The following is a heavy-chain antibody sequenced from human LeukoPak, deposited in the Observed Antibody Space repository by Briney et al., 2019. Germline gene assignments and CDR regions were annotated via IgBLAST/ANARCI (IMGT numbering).Heavy chain of an antibody. V-gene: IGHV3-73*01. CDR1: GFTFSGSA. J-gene: IGHJ4*02. Sequence: GGSLRLSCAASGFTFSGSAMHWVRQASGKGLEWVGRIRGKANSYATAYAASVKGRFTISRDDSKNTAYLQMNSLKTEDTAVYYCTRLSPDFWSGYTFDYWGQGTLVTVSS. CDR2: IRGKANSYAT. CDR3: TRLSPDFWSGYTFDY. D-gene: IGHD3-3*01.